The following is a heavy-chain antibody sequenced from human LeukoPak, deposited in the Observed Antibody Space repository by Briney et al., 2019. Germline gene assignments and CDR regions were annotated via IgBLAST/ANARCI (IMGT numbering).Heavy chain of an antibody. CDR3: AGGSTVVVPAARARQYDY. Sequence: PSETLSLTCAVYGGSFSGYYWSWIRQPPGKGLEWIGEFNHSGSTNYNPSLKSRVTISVDTSKNQFSLKLSSVTAADMAVYYCAGGSTVVVPAARARQYDYWGQGTLVTVSS. V-gene: IGHV4-34*01. CDR2: FNHSGST. J-gene: IGHJ4*02. D-gene: IGHD2-2*01. CDR1: GGSFSGYY.